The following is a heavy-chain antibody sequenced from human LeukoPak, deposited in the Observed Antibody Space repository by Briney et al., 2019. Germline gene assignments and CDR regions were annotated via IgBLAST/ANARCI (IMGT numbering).Heavy chain of an antibody. CDR3: AKGWNGDYAFDY. CDR2: ISGDGGST. D-gene: IGHD4-17*01. CDR1: GFTFDDYA. V-gene: IGHV3-43*02. Sequence: PGGSLRLSCAASGFTFDDYAMHWVSQAPGKRLEWVSLISGDGGSTYYADSVKGRFTISRDNSKNSLYLQMNSLRTEDTALYYCAKGWNGDYAFDYWGQGTLVTVSS. J-gene: IGHJ4*02.